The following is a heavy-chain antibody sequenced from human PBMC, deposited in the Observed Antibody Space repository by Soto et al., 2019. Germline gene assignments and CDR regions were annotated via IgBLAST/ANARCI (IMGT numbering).Heavy chain of an antibody. V-gene: IGHV1-69*01. CDR3: ARTRQRRPVFYVDY. CDR2: IIPKYGTT. Sequence: QVQLMQSGAEVTKHGSSVTVSCKASGGPFNTFGISWVRQAPGQGLEWMGGIIPKYGTTNYARRFQGRVTITADESTTTAYLELSSLRHDDTAIYYCARTRQRRPVFYVDYWGQGTPISVTS. D-gene: IGHD2-2*01. J-gene: IGHJ4*02. CDR1: GGPFNTFG.